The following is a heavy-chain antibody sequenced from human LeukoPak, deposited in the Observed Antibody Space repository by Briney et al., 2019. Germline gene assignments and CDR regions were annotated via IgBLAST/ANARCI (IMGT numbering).Heavy chain of an antibody. Sequence: PGGSLRLSCAASGITFSSYAMSWVRQAPGKGLEWVSAINSGSITYYADSVKGRFTISRDNSKDTLYLQMNSLGAEDTAVYYCAKGKTGAGTGGHNFDYWGQGTLVTVSS. J-gene: IGHJ4*02. CDR3: AKGKTGAGTGGHNFDY. D-gene: IGHD6-19*01. CDR2: INSGSIT. V-gene: IGHV3-23*01. CDR1: GITFSSYA.